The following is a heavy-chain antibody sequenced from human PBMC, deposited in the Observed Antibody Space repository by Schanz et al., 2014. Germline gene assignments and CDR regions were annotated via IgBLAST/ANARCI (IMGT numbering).Heavy chain of an antibody. Sequence: VQLVESGGGVVQPGGSLRLSCAASGFPFSSYALHWVRQAPGKGLEWVSIIYSGVSTYYADSVKGRFTISRDNSKNTVYLQMNSLRGEDTGMYYCARGDPVAGLDYWGRGTLVTVSS. V-gene: IGHV3-66*01. CDR2: IYSGVST. CDR1: GFPFSSYA. J-gene: IGHJ4*02. CDR3: ARGDPVAGLDY.